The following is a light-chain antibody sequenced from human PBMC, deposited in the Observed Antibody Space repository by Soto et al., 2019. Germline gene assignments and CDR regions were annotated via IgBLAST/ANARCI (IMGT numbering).Light chain of an antibody. CDR3: QQYGSSPPVT. CDR1: QSVSNNY. Sequence: EIVLTQSPGTLSLSPGERATHSCRASQSVSNNYLAWYQQNPGQAPRLLIYGASSRATGIPDRFSGSGSGTDFTLTISRLEPEDFAVYYCQQYGSSPPVTFGGGTKVDIK. CDR2: GAS. V-gene: IGKV3-20*01. J-gene: IGKJ4*01.